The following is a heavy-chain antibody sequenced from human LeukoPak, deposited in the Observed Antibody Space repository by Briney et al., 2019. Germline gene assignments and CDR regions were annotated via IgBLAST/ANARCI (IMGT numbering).Heavy chain of an antibody. CDR1: GYTFTGYY. CDR3: ARDRWSYGSGTHYYYMDV. J-gene: IGHJ6*03. Sequence: ASVKVSCKASGYTFTGYYLHWVRQAPGHGLEWMGWINPNSGGTKYAQKFQGRVTMTRDTSISTAYMELSRLRSDDTAVYYCARDRWSYGSGTHYYYMDVWGKGTTVTISS. D-gene: IGHD3-10*01. V-gene: IGHV1-2*02. CDR2: INPNSGGT.